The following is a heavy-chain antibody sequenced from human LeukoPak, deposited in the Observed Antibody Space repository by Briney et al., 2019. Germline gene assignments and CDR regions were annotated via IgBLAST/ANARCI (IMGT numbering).Heavy chain of an antibody. D-gene: IGHD3-3*01. CDR3: ASITISPRRNWFDP. CDR1: GGSISSSSYY. V-gene: IGHV4-39*07. J-gene: IGHJ5*02. Sequence: KPSETLSLTCTVSGGSISSSSYYWGWIRQPPGKGLEWIGSIYYSGSTYYNPSLKSRVTISVDTSKNQFSLKLSSVTAADTAVYYCASITISPRRNWFDPWGLGTLVTVSS. CDR2: IYYSGST.